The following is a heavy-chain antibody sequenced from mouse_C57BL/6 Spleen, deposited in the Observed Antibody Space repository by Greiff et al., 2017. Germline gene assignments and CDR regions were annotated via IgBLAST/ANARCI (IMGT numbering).Heavy chain of an antibody. CDR3: ARAAY. CDR2: ISSGSSTI. Sequence: DVKLVESGGGLVKPGGSLKLSCAASGFTFSDYGMHWVRQAPEKGLEWVAYISSGSSTIYYADTVKGRFTISRDNAKNTLFLQMTSLRSEDTAMYYCARAAYWGQGTLVTVSA. V-gene: IGHV5-17*01. J-gene: IGHJ3*01. CDR1: GFTFSDYG.